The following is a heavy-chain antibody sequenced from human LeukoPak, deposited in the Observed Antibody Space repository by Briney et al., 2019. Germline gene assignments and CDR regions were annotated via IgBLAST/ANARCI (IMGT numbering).Heavy chain of an antibody. CDR1: EYTFTGYY. V-gene: IGHV1-2*02. Sequence: ASVKVSCKASEYTFTGYYIHWVRQAPGQGLEWMGWIDPNTGDSNYVQKFQGRVTMTRDTSISTAYMELSRLRSDDTAVYYCARYYVWGSYRYFDYWGQGTLVTVSS. CDR3: ARYYVWGSYRYFDY. J-gene: IGHJ4*02. D-gene: IGHD3-16*02. CDR2: IDPNTGDS.